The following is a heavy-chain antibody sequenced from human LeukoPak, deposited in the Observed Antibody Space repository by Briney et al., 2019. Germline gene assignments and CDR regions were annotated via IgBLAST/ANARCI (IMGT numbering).Heavy chain of an antibody. CDR2: ISSSAGGRT. Sequence: GGSLRLSCAASGFTFSSYAMSWVRQAPGKGLEWVSAISSSAGGRTYYADSVKGRFSISRDDSRNTVYLQMNSLRADDTAVYYCARVLAVAGDFDYWGQGTLVTVSS. J-gene: IGHJ4*02. D-gene: IGHD6-19*01. CDR1: GFTFSSYA. V-gene: IGHV3-23*01. CDR3: ARVLAVAGDFDY.